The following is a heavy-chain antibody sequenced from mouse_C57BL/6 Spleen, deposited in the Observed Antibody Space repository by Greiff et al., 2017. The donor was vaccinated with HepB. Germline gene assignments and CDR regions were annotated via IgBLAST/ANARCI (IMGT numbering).Heavy chain of an antibody. CDR3: ARATVPRNAMDY. Sequence: VQLKESGGGLVKPGGSLKLSCAASGFTFSDYGMHWVRQAPEKGLEWVAYISSGSSTIYYADTVKGRFTISRDNAKNTLFLQMTSLRSEDTAMYYCARATVPRNAMDYWGQGTSVTVSS. CDR1: GFTFSDYG. V-gene: IGHV5-17*01. J-gene: IGHJ4*01. CDR2: ISSGSSTI. D-gene: IGHD1-1*01.